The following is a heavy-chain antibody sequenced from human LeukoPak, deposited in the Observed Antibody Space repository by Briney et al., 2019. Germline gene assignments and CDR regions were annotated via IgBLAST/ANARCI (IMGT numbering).Heavy chain of an antibody. CDR1: GFTISSYG. D-gene: IGHD4-23*01. CDR2: IWYDGSKK. Sequence: GGSLRLSCAASGFTISSYGMHWVRQAPGKGLEWVAVIWYDGSKKYYVESVKGRFTISRDNSKNTLYLQMNSLRAEDTAVYYCARRDGDNDRGFDFWGQGTLVTVSS. CDR3: ARRDGDNDRGFDF. V-gene: IGHV3-33*01. J-gene: IGHJ4*02.